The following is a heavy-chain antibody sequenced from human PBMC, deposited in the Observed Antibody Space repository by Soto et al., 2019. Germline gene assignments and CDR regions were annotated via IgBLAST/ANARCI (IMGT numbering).Heavy chain of an antibody. D-gene: IGHD6-6*01. V-gene: IGHV3-23*01. CDR1: GFTFSSYA. CDR3: AKVGSSSRYYFDY. J-gene: IGHJ4*02. CDR2: ISGSGGST. Sequence: GGSLRLFCAASGFTFSSYAMAWVRQAPGKGLEWVSAISGSGGSTYYADSVKGRFTISRDNSKNTLYLQMNSLRAEDTAAYYCAKVGSSSRYYFDYWGQGTLVTVSS.